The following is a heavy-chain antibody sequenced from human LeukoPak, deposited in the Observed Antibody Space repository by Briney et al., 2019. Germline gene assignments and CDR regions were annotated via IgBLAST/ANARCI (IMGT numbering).Heavy chain of an antibody. CDR3: AKDQGEEWLTRPDF. CDR2: ISYDGSDK. Sequence: GGSLRLSCAASGFTFRSYGMHWVRQAPGKGLEWVAVISYDGSDKYYTDSVKGRFTISRDNSKNTLYLQMNSLRPEDTAVYYCAKDQGEEWLTRPDFWGQGTLVTVSS. D-gene: IGHD6-19*01. J-gene: IGHJ4*02. V-gene: IGHV3-30*18. CDR1: GFTFRSYG.